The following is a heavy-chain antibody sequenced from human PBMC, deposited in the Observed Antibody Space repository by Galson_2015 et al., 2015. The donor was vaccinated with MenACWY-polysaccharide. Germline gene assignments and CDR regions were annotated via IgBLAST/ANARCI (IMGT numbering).Heavy chain of an antibody. V-gene: IGHV3-48*01. J-gene: IGHJ4*02. CDR1: GFTFSSYS. D-gene: IGHD5-12*01. CDR3: ARDAQRGYSGYDYFFDY. Sequence: SLRLSCAASGFTFSSYSMNWVRQAPGKGLEWISHINSGSSIVYGDSLKGRFTISRDNAKNSLYLQMDSLRAEDTAVYYCARDAQRGYSGYDYFFDYWGQGTLVTVSS. CDR2: INSGSSIV.